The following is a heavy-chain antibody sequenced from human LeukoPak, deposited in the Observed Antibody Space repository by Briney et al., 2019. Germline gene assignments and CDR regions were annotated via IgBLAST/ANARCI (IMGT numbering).Heavy chain of an antibody. J-gene: IGHJ4*02. D-gene: IGHD1-7*01. CDR1: GFTFDDYA. CDR3: AKGIGADWNYAPYYFDY. CDR2: ISWNSGSI. Sequence: PGRSLRLSCAASGFTFDDYAMHWVRQAPGKGLEWVSGISWNSGSIGYADSVKGRFTISRDNAKNSLYLQMNSLRAEDMALYYCAKGIGADWNYAPYYFDYWGQGTLVTVSS. V-gene: IGHV3-9*03.